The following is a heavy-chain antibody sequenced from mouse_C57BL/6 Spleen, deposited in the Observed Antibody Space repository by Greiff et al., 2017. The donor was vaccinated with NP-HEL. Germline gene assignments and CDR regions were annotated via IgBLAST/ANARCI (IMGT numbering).Heavy chain of an antibody. V-gene: IGHV5-17*01. CDR3: GRDGNYWYFDV. Sequence: EVQGVESGGGLVKPGGSLKLSCAASGFTFSDYGMHWVRQAPERGLEWVAYISSGSSTIYYADTVKGRFTISRDNAKNTLFLQMTSLRSEDTAVYYCGRDGNYWYFDVWGTGTTVTVSS. CDR1: GFTFSDYG. CDR2: ISSGSSTI. J-gene: IGHJ1*03. D-gene: IGHD2-1*01.